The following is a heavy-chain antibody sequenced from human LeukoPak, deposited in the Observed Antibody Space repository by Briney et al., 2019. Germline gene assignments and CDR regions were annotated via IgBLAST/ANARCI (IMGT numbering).Heavy chain of an antibody. CDR1: GYTFTSYG. Sequence: GASVKVSCKTSGYTFTSYGIHWVGQAPGQRLEWMGWINAGIGNTEYSQKFQGRVTIARDTSASTAYMELSSLRSEDTAVYYCARDHFYGSGTYNYFDYWGQGTLVTVSS. J-gene: IGHJ4*02. V-gene: IGHV1-3*01. CDR2: INAGIGNT. D-gene: IGHD3-10*01. CDR3: ARDHFYGSGTYNYFDY.